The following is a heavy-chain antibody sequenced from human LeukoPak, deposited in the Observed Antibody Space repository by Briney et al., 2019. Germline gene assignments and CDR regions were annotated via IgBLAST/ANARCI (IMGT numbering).Heavy chain of an antibody. CDR2: ISSSGSTI. J-gene: IGHJ4*02. CDR1: GFTFSSYE. V-gene: IGHV3-48*03. Sequence: GGSLRLSCAASGFTFSSYEMNWVRQAPGKGLEWVSYISSSGSTIYYADSVKGRFTISRDNAKNSLYLQMNNLRAEDTAVYYCAKPTTVLTSYYFDYWGQGTLVTVSS. D-gene: IGHD4-23*01. CDR3: AKPTTVLTSYYFDY.